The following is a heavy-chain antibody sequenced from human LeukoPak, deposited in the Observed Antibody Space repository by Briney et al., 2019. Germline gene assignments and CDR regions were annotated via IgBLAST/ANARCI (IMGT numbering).Heavy chain of an antibody. Sequence: GASVKVSCKASGYTFTSYYMHWVRQAPGQGLEWMGKINPSDGSTRYAQKFQGRVTMTRDMSTSTVYMELSSLRSEDTAVYYCARGGDIVVVVAATPGDHTFDYWGQGTLVTVSS. CDR1: GYTFTSYY. V-gene: IGHV1-46*01. CDR2: INPSDGST. D-gene: IGHD2-15*01. CDR3: ARGGDIVVVVAATPGDHTFDY. J-gene: IGHJ4*02.